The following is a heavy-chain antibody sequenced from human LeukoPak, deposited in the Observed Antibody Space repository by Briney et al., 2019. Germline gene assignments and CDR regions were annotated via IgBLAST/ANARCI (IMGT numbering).Heavy chain of an antibody. CDR1: GYSISSGYC. CDR2: IYHSGTT. J-gene: IGHJ4*02. CDR3: ARGLHIIDY. Sequence: KPSETLSLTCAVSGYSISSGYCWAGIRQPPGKGLEWIGTIYHSGTTYYNPSLESRVTISVDTSKNQFSLKLSSVTAADTAVYYCARGLHIIDYWGQGTLVTVSS. V-gene: IGHV4-38-2*01. D-gene: IGHD5-24*01.